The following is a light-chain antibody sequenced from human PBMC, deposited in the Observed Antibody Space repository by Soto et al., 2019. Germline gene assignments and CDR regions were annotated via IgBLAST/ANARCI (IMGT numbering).Light chain of an antibody. CDR3: QQYNTWPRT. CDR2: DTS. V-gene: IGKV3D-15*01. CDR1: QSVGSN. J-gene: IGKJ1*01. Sequence: MVRTQSPDTLSVSPGETATLSCRASQSVGSNLAWYQQEPGQAPRLLIYDTSTRATGIPVRFSGSGFGTEFTLTLSSLQSEDFAVYFCQQYNTWPRTFGQGTKVDIK.